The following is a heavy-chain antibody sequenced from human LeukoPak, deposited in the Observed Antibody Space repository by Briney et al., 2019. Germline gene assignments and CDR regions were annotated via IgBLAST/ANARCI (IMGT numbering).Heavy chain of an antibody. J-gene: IGHJ4*02. CDR2: INPSGGST. CDR1: GYTFTTYY. CDR3: ARGGMGIQLWSFDY. Sequence: GASVKVSCKASGYTFTTYYMHWVRQAPGHGLEWMGIINPSGGSTRYAQQLQGRITLTRDTSTSAVYMELSSLTSDDTAVYYCARGGMGIQLWSFDYWGRGTLVTVSS. V-gene: IGHV1-46*01. D-gene: IGHD5-18*01.